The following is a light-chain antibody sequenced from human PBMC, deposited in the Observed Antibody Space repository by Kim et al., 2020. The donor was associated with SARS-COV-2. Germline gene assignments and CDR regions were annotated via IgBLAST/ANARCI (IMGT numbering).Light chain of an antibody. J-gene: IGLJ3*02. CDR3: SSYTSSSRV. CDR2: DVS. Sequence: QSALTQPASVSGSPGQSITISCTGTSSDVGGYNYVSWYQQHPGKAPKLMIYDVSKRPSGVSNRFSGSKSGNTASLTISGLLAEDEADYYCSSYTSSSRVFGGGTQLTVL. CDR1: SSDVGGYNY. V-gene: IGLV2-14*01.